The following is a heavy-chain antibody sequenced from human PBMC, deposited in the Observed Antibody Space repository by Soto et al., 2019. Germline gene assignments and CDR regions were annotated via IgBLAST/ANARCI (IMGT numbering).Heavy chain of an antibody. Sequence: SETLSLTCTVSGGSISSYYWSWIRQPPGKGLEWIGYIYYSGSTNYNPSLKSRVTISVDTSKNQFSLKLSSVTAADTAVYYCARGLIVATIQPGYFDYWGQGTLVTVSS. D-gene: IGHD5-12*01. CDR3: ARGLIVATIQPGYFDY. V-gene: IGHV4-59*12. CDR2: IYYSGST. J-gene: IGHJ4*02. CDR1: GGSISSYY.